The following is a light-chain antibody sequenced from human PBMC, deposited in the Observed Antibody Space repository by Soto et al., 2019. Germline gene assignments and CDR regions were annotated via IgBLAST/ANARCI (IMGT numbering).Light chain of an antibody. CDR3: AAWDDSLSGFYV. CDR2: EVS. Sequence: QSVLTQPPSASGSPGQSVTISCTGTSSDVGCYNYVSWYQQHPGKAPKLMIYEVSKRPSGVPDRFSGSKSGTSASLAISGLRSEDEADYHCAAWDDSLSGFYVFGTGTKVTVL. CDR1: SSDVGCYNY. J-gene: IGLJ1*01. V-gene: IGLV2-8*01.